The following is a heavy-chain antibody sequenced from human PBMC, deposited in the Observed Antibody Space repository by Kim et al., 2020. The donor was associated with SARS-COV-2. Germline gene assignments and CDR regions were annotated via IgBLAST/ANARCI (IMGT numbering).Heavy chain of an antibody. V-gene: IGHV1-8*01. CDR3: AILLWFGDDY. J-gene: IGHJ4*02. CDR2: KT. D-gene: IGHD3-10*01. Sequence: KTGYAQKFQGRVTMTRNTSISTAYMELSSLRSEDTAVYYCAILLWFGDDYWGQGTLVTVSS.